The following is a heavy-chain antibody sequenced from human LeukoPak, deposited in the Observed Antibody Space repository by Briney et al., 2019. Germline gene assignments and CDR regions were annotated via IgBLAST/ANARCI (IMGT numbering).Heavy chain of an antibody. D-gene: IGHD1-26*01. CDR1: GGSISSYY. V-gene: IGHV4-59*01. J-gene: IGHJ4*02. Sequence: SDTLSLTCNVSGGSISSYYWSWLRQPPGQGLEWIGYIYYSGSTNYNPSLKSRDTISVDTSKNQFSLELSSVTAADTAVYYCARELVVGATQYFDYWGQGTLVSVSS. CDR2: IYYSGST. CDR3: ARELVVGATQYFDY.